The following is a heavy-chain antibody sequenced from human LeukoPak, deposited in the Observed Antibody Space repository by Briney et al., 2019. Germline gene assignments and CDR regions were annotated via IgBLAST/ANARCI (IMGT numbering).Heavy chain of an antibody. CDR1: GGSISSGGYY. CDR3: ARGGSYDFWSGYYGHWFDP. V-gene: IGHV4-30-2*01. Sequence: SQTLSLTCTVSGGSISSGGYYWSWIRQPPGKGLEWIGYIYHSGSTYYNPSLKSRVTISVDRSKNQFSLKLSSVTAADTAVYYCARGGSYDFWSGYYGHWFDPWGQGTLVTVSS. D-gene: IGHD3-3*01. J-gene: IGHJ5*02. CDR2: IYHSGST.